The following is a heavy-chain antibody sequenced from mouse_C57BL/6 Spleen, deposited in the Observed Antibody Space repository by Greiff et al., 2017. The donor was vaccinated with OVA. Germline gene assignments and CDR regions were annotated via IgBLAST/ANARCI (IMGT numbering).Heavy chain of an antibody. CDR3: ARGSDGYYDY. Sequence: VKLVESGPGLVQPSQSLSITCTVSGFSLTSYGVHWVRQSPGKGLEWLGVIWSGGSTDYNAAFISRLSISKDNSKSQVFFKMNSLQADDTAIYYCARGSDGYYDYWGQGTLVTVSA. CDR2: IWSGGST. J-gene: IGHJ3*01. D-gene: IGHD2-3*01. V-gene: IGHV2-2*01. CDR1: GFSLTSYG.